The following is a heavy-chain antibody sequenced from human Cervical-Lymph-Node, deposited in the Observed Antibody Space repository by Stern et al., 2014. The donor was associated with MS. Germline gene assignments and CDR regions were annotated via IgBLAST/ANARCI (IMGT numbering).Heavy chain of an antibody. V-gene: IGHV4-59*01. D-gene: IGHD2-2*01. J-gene: IGHJ4*02. CDR3: ASGSTNWSFDY. CDR2: IYDSAST. Sequence: QVQLQESGPGLVKPSETLSLTCTVSGGSMSSYYWKWIRQPPGKGLEWIGSIYDSASTNYNPSLKSRVTISVDASKNQFSLKLRSVTAADTAVYYCASGSTNWSFDYWGQGTLVTVSS. CDR1: GGSMSSYY.